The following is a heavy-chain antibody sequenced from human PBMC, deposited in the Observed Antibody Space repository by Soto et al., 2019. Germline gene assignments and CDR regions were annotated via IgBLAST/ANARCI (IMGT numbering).Heavy chain of an antibody. D-gene: IGHD3-16*01. J-gene: IGHJ6*03. Sequence: GGSLRLSCAASGFTFDDSAMHWVRQAPGKGLEWVSGISWNSGSIGYADSVKGRFTISRDNAKNSLYLQMNSLRAEDTALYYCANAADEGGYYYYYYMDVWGKGTTVTESS. CDR2: ISWNSGSI. V-gene: IGHV3-9*01. CDR3: ANAADEGGYYYYYYMDV. CDR1: GFTFDDSA.